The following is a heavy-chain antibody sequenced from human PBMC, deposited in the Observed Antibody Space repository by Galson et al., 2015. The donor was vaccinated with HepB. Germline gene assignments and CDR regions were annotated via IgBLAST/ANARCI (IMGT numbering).Heavy chain of an antibody. Sequence: CAISGDSVSSNSAAWNWIRQSPSRGLEWLGRTYYRSKWYNDYAVSVKSRITINPDTSKNQFSLQLNSVTPEDTAVYYCAREGGDYDILTGYYRHQARLDYWGQGTLVTVSS. D-gene: IGHD3-9*01. CDR1: GDSVSSNSAA. V-gene: IGHV6-1*01. J-gene: IGHJ4*02. CDR3: AREGGDYDILTGYYRHQARLDY. CDR2: TYYRSKWYN.